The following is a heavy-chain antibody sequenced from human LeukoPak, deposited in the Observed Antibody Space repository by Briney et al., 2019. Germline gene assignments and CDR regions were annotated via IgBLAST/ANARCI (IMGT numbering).Heavy chain of an antibody. V-gene: IGHV3-23*01. D-gene: IGHD1-1*01. CDR2: IFPSGGEI. CDR3: ATNRQVLLPFES. CDR1: GFTFSTFA. J-gene: IGHJ4*02. Sequence: GGSLRLSCEASGFTFSTFAMIWVRQPPGKGLEWVSSIFPSGGEIHYADSVRGRFTISRDNSKSTLSLQMNSLRAEDTAIYYCATNRQVLLPFESWGQGTPVTVSS.